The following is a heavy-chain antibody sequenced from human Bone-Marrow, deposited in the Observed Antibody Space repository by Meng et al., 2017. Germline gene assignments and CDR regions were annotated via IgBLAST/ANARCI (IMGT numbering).Heavy chain of an antibody. CDR2: IRSKAYGGTT. D-gene: IGHD6-13*01. CDR3: TRDPPMGAAAGLGY. J-gene: IGHJ4*02. V-gene: IGHV3-49*03. CDR1: GFTFGDYA. Sequence: GESLKISCTASGFTFGDYAMSWFRQAPGKGLEWVGFIRSKAYGGTTEYAASVKGRFTISRDDSKSIAYLQMNSLKTEDTAVYYCTRDPPMGAAAGLGYWGQGVLVTVSS.